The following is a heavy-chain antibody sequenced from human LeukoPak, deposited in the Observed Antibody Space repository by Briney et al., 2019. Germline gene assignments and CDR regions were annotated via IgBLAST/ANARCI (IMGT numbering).Heavy chain of an antibody. CDR3: ARGGVDTAVAD. CDR1: GGSFSGYY. CDR2: INHSGST. V-gene: IGHV4-34*01. J-gene: IGHJ4*02. Sequence: SETLSLTCAVYGGSFSGYYWSWIRQPPGKGLEWIGEINHSGSTNYNPSLRSRVTIPVDPSKNQFSLKLSSVTAADTAVYYCARGGVDTAVADWGEGTLVTVSS. D-gene: IGHD5-18*01.